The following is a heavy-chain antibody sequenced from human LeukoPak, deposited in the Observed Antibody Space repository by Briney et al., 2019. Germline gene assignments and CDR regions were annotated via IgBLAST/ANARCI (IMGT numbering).Heavy chain of an antibody. Sequence: GASVKVSCKASGYTFTGYYMHWVRQAPGQGLEWMGRINPNSGGTNYAQKFQGRVTMTRDTSISTAYMELSGLRSDDTAMYYCARGRYYDSSGYYLGTIDYWGQGTLVTVSS. D-gene: IGHD3-22*01. V-gene: IGHV1-2*06. J-gene: IGHJ4*02. CDR2: INPNSGGT. CDR1: GYTFTGYY. CDR3: ARGRYYDSSGYYLGTIDY.